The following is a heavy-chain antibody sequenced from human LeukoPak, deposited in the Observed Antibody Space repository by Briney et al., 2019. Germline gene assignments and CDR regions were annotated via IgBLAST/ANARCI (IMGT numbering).Heavy chain of an antibody. CDR2: INYGGKT. V-gene: IGHV4-59*01. J-gene: IGHJ3*02. CDR3: AVCTDTAMVDAFDI. CDR1: GGSISSYY. Sequence: TSQTLSLTCTVSGGSISSYYWSWIRQPPGKGLEWIGNINYGGKTKYSPTLKRRVTISVDTSKNQFSLKQSSVTDADAGVYYCAVCTDTAMVDAFDIWGQGTMVTVSS. D-gene: IGHD5-18*01.